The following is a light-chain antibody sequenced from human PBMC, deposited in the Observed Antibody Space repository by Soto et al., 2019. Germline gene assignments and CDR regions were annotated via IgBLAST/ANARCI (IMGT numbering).Light chain of an antibody. CDR3: SSYAGSKRV. CDR1: SSDVGGYNY. J-gene: IGLJ1*01. Sequence: QSVLTQPPSASGSPGQSVTISCTGTSSDVGGYNYVSWYQQHPGKAPKLMIYEVSKRPSGVPDRFSGSKSGNTASLTVSGLQAEDEDDYYSSSYAGSKRVFGNGTTVTVL. V-gene: IGLV2-8*01. CDR2: EVS.